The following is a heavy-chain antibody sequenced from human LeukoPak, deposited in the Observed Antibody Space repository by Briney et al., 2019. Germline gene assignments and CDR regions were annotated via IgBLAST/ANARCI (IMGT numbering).Heavy chain of an antibody. Sequence: SETLSLTCTVSGGSISSYYWSWIRQPAGKGLEWIGRIYTSGSTNYNPSLKSRVTMSVDTSKDQFSLKLNSVTAADTAVYYCARLVGSSWYHEVLLGRDYWGQGTLVTVSS. D-gene: IGHD6-13*01. CDR1: GGSISSYY. CDR2: IYTSGST. CDR3: ARLVGSSWYHEVLLGRDY. V-gene: IGHV4-4*07. J-gene: IGHJ4*02.